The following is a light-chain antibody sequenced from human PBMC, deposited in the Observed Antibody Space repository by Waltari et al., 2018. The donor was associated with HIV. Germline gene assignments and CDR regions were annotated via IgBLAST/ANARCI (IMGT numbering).Light chain of an antibody. V-gene: IGLV2-18*02. Sequence: QSALTQPPSVSGSPGQSVTISCTGTSSDVGYYNRVSWYQQPPGTAPKLMIFEVSNRPSGVPDRFSGSKSDNTASLTISGLQAEDEAEYYCSSYTSSNTWVFGGGTKLTVL. CDR1: SSDVGYYNR. J-gene: IGLJ3*02. CDR3: SSYTSSNTWV. CDR2: EVS.